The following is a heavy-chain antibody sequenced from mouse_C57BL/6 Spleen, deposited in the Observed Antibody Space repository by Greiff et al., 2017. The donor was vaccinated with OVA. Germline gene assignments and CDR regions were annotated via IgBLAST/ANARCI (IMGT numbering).Heavy chain of an antibody. D-gene: IGHD4-1*01. J-gene: IGHJ4*01. Sequence: EVKVEESGGGLVKPGGSLKLSCAASGFTFSSYAMSWVRQTPEKRLEWVATISDGVSYTYYPDNVKGRFTISRDNAKNNLYLQMSHLKSEDTAMYYCARRWDDAMDYWGQGTSVTVSS. CDR2: ISDGVSYT. CDR3: ARRWDDAMDY. CDR1: GFTFSSYA. V-gene: IGHV5-4*03.